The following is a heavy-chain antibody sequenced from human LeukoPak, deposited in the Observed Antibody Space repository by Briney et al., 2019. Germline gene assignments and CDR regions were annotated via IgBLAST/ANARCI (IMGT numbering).Heavy chain of an antibody. CDR1: GYTFTSYG. CDR2: ISAYNGNT. D-gene: IGHD3-22*01. Sequence: ASVKVSCKASGYTFTSYGISWVRQAPGQGLEWMGWISAYNGNTNYAQKLQGRVTMTTDTSTSTAYMELRSLRSEDTAVYYCARDNPYYYDSSGYSAGAFDIWGQGTMVTVSS. J-gene: IGHJ3*02. V-gene: IGHV1-18*01. CDR3: ARDNPYYYDSSGYSAGAFDI.